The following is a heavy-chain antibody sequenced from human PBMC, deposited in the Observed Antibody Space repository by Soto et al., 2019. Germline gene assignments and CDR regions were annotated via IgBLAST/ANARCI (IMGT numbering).Heavy chain of an antibody. V-gene: IGHV3-23*01. CDR2: IRAIVGST. D-gene: IGHD3-3*02. Sequence: PGGSLRLSCAASGFPFNSYDMTWVRQAPGKGLEWVSVIRAIVGSTYYADSVKGRFTISRDNSKNTLYLEMNSLRAEDTAVYYCARGTSISYWGQGTLVTVSS. CDR1: GFPFNSYD. J-gene: IGHJ4*02. CDR3: ARGTSISY.